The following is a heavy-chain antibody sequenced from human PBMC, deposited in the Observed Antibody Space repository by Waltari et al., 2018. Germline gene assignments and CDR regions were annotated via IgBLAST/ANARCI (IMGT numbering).Heavy chain of an antibody. J-gene: IGHJ4*02. V-gene: IGHV4-38-2*01. Sequence: QVQLQESGPGLVKPSETLSLTCAVSGYSISSGYYWGWIRQPPGKGLEWIGSIYHSGNTYYNASLKSRVTMSVETSKNQFSLKLSSVTAADTAVYYCARGDIPDYWGQGTLVTVSS. CDR3: ARGDIPDY. CDR2: IYHSGNT. D-gene: IGHD3-9*01. CDR1: GYSISSGYY.